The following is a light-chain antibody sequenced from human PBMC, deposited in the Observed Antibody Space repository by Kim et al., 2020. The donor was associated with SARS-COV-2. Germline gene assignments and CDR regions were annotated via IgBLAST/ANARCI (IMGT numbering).Light chain of an antibody. CDR3: QQSYITPFT. V-gene: IGKV1-39*01. Sequence: SAGDMVTITCRTTQGISSHLNWYQQKPGRAPKLLISAASTFQGGVPSRFSGSGSETDFTLTISSLQPEDFATYFCQQSYITPFTFGPGTKVDIK. CDR2: AAS. J-gene: IGKJ3*01. CDR1: QGISSH.